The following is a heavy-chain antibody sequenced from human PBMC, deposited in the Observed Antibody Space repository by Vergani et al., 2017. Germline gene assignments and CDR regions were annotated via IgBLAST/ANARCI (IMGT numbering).Heavy chain of an antibody. CDR3: ARDGAQAYYMDV. V-gene: IGHV3-21*01. D-gene: IGHD3-16*01. CDR2: ISSSSSYI. Sequence: VQLVESGGGLVKPGGSLRLSCAASGFTFSSYSMNWVRQAPGKGLEWVSSISSSSSYIYYADSVKGRFTISRDNAKNSLYLQMNSLRAEDTAVYYGARDGAQAYYMDVWGKGTTVTVSS. J-gene: IGHJ6*03. CDR1: GFTFSSYS.